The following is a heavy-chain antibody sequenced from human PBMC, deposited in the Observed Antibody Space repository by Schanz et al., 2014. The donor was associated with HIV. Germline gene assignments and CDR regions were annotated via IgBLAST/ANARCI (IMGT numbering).Heavy chain of an antibody. V-gene: IGHV1-46*01. CDR1: GGTLSNYA. D-gene: IGHD6-19*01. CDR2: INPSGGST. CDR3: ARCSWYSSGWVDDQYYYDVDV. J-gene: IGHJ6*02. Sequence: QVQLVQSGAEVKKTGSPVKVSCKAFGGTLSNYAISWVRQAPGQGLEWMRIINPSGGSTTYAQKFQGRVTVTRDAPTRTVYRELRSLRSGDTAVYYCARCSWYSSGWVDDQYYYDVDVWGQGTTVTVSS.